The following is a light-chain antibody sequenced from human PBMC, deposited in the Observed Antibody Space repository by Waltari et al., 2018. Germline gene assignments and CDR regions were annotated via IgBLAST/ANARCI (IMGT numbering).Light chain of an antibody. CDR1: QSVSSN. CDR3: QQYNNWPPLT. J-gene: IGKJ1*01. V-gene: IGKV3-15*01. Sequence: EIVMTQSPATLSVSPGERATLSCRASQSVSSNLAWYQQKPGQAPRLLIYGASTRATGIPARFIGSGSGTEFTLTISSLQSEDFAVYYCQQYNNWPPLTFGQGTKVEIK. CDR2: GAS.